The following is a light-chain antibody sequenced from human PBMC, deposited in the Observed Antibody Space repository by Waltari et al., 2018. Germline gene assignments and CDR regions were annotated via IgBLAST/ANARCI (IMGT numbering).Light chain of an antibody. CDR1: QGISSY. CDR2: AAS. V-gene: IGKV1-9*01. Sequence: DIQLTKSPSFLSASVGDRVTITCRASQGISSYLAWYQQKPGKAPKLLIYAASTLQSGVPSRFSGSGSGTEFTLTISSLQPEDFATYYCQQLNSYPRFTFGPGTKVDIK. J-gene: IGKJ3*01. CDR3: QQLNSYPRFT.